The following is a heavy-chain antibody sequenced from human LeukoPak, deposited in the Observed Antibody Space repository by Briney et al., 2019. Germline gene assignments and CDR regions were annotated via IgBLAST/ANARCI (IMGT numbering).Heavy chain of an antibody. J-gene: IGHJ4*02. Sequence: GGSLRLSCSASGFTFSSYGMVWGRQAPGKGLEYVSAITSNGGGTYYADSVKSRFSIARDKSKNTLYLQMSSLRTEDTAVYYCVKRGGNYDFDYWGQGALVTVSS. CDR3: VKRGGNYDFDY. CDR1: GFTFSSYG. D-gene: IGHD1-26*01. V-gene: IGHV3-64D*06. CDR2: ITSNGGGT.